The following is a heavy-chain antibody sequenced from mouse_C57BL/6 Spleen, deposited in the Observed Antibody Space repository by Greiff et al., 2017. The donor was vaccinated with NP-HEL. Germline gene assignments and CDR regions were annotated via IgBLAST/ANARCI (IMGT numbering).Heavy chain of an antibody. V-gene: IGHV1-54*01. CDR1: GYAFTNYL. CDR2: INPGSGGT. CDR3: ARGDPTDY. J-gene: IGHJ2*01. Sequence: VQLVESGAELVRPGTSVKVSCKASGYAFTNYLIEWVKQRPGQGLEWIGVINPGSGGTNYNEKFKGKATLTADKSSSTAYMQLSSLTSEDSAVYFCARGDPTDYWGQGTTLTVSS. D-gene: IGHD3-3*01.